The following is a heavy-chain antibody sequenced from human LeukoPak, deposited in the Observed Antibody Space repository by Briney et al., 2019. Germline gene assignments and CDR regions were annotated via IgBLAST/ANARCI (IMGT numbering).Heavy chain of an antibody. J-gene: IGHJ3*02. CDR2: ISSSSSYI. V-gene: IGHV3-21*01. CDR3: ARGSQTAFDI. Sequence: EWVSSISSSSSYIYYADSVKGRFTISRDNAKNSLYLQMNSLRAEDTAVYYCARGSQTAFDIWGQGTMVTVSS.